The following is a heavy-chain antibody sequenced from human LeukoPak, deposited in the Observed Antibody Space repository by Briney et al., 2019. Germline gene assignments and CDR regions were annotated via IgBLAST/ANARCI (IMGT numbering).Heavy chain of an antibody. Sequence: GGSLRLSCAASGFTFSSYARSWVRQAPGKGLEWVSAISGSGGSTYYADSVKGRFTISRDNSKNTLYLQMNSLRAEDTAVYYCANLGAAAGVDYWGQGTLVTVSS. V-gene: IGHV3-23*01. CDR2: ISGSGGST. D-gene: IGHD6-13*01. CDR3: ANLGAAAGVDY. CDR1: GFTFSSYA. J-gene: IGHJ4*02.